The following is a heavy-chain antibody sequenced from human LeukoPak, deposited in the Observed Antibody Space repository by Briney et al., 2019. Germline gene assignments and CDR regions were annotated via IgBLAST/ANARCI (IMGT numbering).Heavy chain of an antibody. CDR3: ARDASKTSYYYYYYMDV. CDR2: ISSSSSYI. J-gene: IGHJ6*03. D-gene: IGHD1-14*01. CDR1: GFTFSSYS. V-gene: IGHV3-21*01. Sequence: PGGSLRLSCAASGFTFSSYSMNWVRQAPGKGLEWVSSISSSSSYIYYADSVKGRFTISRDNAENSLYLQMNSLRAEDTAVYYCARDASKTSYYYYYYMDVWAKGPRSPSP.